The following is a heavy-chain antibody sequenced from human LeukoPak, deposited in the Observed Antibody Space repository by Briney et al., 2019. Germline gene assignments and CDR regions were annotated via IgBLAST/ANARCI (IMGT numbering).Heavy chain of an antibody. J-gene: IGHJ4*02. V-gene: IGHV4-34*01. Sequence: SETLSLTCAVYGGSFSGYYWSWIRQPPGKGLEWIGELNHSGSTNYHPSLKSRVTISVDTSKNQFSLKLSSVTAADTAVYYCARGPLDTAVATYYFDYWAQGTLVTVSS. CDR1: GGSFSGYY. CDR2: LNHSGST. CDR3: ARGPLDTAVATYYFDY. D-gene: IGHD5-18*01.